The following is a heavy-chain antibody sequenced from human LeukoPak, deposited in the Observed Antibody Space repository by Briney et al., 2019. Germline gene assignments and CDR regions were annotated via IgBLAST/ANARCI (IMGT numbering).Heavy chain of an antibody. CDR3: ARDRSSGWYSGLLDY. D-gene: IGHD6-19*01. J-gene: IGHJ4*02. CDR2: TYYRSKWYN. CDR1: VDSVSSNSAA. Sequence: SQTLSLTCALSVDSVSSNSAAWNWIRQSPPRGLEWLGRTYYRSKWYNEYAVSVKSRITINPDTSKNQFSLQLNSVTPEDTAVYYCARDRSSGWYSGLLDYWGQGTLVTVSS. V-gene: IGHV6-1*01.